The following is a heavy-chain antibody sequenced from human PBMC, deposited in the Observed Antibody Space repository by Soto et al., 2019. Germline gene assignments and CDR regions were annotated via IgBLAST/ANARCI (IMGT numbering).Heavy chain of an antibody. CDR1: SGSISSSNW. CDR3: ARNVLRYFDWSQIRGDAFDI. CDR2: IYHSGST. Sequence: SETLSLTCAVSSGSISSSNWWSWVRQPPGKGLEWIGEIYHSGSTNYNPSLKSRVTISVDKSKNQFSLKLSSVTAADTAVYYCARNVLRYFDWSQIRGDAFDIWGQGTMVTVSS. V-gene: IGHV4-4*02. J-gene: IGHJ3*02. D-gene: IGHD3-9*01.